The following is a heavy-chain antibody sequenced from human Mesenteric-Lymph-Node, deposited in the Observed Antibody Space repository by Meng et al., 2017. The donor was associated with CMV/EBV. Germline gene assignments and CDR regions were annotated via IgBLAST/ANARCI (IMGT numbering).Heavy chain of an antibody. D-gene: IGHD1-14*01. CDR2: IRFDGSNE. CDR3: ARLPTGWPNWFDP. V-gene: IGHV3-30*02. J-gene: IGHJ5*02. Sequence: GESLKISCVASGFIFSSYGMHWVRQAPGKGLEWVTFIRFDGSNEYYADSVKGRFTISRDNSKSTLDLQMNSLRAEDTAVYYCARLPTGWPNWFDPWGQGTLVTVSS. CDR1: GFIFSSYG.